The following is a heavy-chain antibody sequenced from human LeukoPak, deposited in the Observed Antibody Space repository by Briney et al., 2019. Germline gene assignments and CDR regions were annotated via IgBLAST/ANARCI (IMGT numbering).Heavy chain of an antibody. D-gene: IGHD3-3*01. J-gene: IGHJ6*03. CDR1: GYTFSGYY. CDR2: ISPYNGGT. Sequence: ASVKVSCKASGYTFSGYYIHWVRQAPGQGLEWMGWISPYNGGTNYAQNFQGRITMTRDTSITTAYTELSRLRYDDTAVYYCARDPRYYDFWGGYYNEDYYYYYMDVWGKGTTVTVSS. CDR3: ARDPRYYDFWGGYYNEDYYYYYMDV. V-gene: IGHV1-2*02.